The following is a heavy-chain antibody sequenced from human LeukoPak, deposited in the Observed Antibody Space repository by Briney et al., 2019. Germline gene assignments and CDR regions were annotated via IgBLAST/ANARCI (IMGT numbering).Heavy chain of an antibody. D-gene: IGHD3-3*01. Sequence: SETLSLTCTVSGGSISSSSYYWGWIRQPPGKGLEWIGSIYYSGSTYYNPSLKSRVTISVDTSKNQFSLKLSSVTAADTAVYYCARIYYDFWSGPDYWGQGTLVTVSS. CDR2: IYYSGST. CDR1: GGSISSSSYY. CDR3: ARIYYDFWSGPDY. V-gene: IGHV4-39*01. J-gene: IGHJ4*02.